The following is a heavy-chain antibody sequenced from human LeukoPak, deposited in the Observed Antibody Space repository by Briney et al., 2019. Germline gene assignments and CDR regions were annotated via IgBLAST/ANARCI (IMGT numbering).Heavy chain of an antibody. CDR3: AKDPYKMYSRSVYIDY. CDR2: ISYDGSNK. CDR1: GFTFSSYA. Sequence: QPGGSLRLSCAASGFTFSSYAMHWVRQAPGKGLEWVAVISYDGSNKYYADSVKGRFTISRDNSRNTLYLQMNSLRAEDTAVYYCAKDPYKMYSRSVYIDYWGQGTLVTVSS. V-gene: IGHV3-30-3*01. D-gene: IGHD6-6*01. J-gene: IGHJ4*02.